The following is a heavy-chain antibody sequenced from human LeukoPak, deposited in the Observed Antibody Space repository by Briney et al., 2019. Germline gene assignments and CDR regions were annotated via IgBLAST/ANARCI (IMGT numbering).Heavy chain of an antibody. V-gene: IGHV1-2*06. CDR3: ARVTKLDYYYYYMDV. D-gene: IGHD3-16*01. J-gene: IGHJ6*03. CDR1: GYTFTGYY. CDR2: INPNSGGT. Sequence: ASVKVSCKASGYTFTGYYMHWVRQAPGQGGEWMGRINPNSGGTNYAQKFQGRVTITRDTSSNTAYMELSRLRSDDTAVYYCARVTKLDYYYYYMDVWGKGTTVTVSS.